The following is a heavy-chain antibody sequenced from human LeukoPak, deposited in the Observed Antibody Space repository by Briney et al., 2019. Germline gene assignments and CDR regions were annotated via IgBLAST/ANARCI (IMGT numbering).Heavy chain of an antibody. CDR2: IRYDGSNK. CDR3: AKDYSKTSYYGSGTYYRPNWFDP. D-gene: IGHD3-10*01. CDR1: GFTFSSYG. Sequence: PGGSLRLSCAASGFTFSSYGMHWVRQAPGKGLEWVAFIRYDGSNKYYADSVKGRFTISRDNSKNTLYLQMNSLRAEDTAVYYCAKDYSKTSYYGSGTYYRPNWFDPWGREPWSPSPQ. V-gene: IGHV3-30*02. J-gene: IGHJ5*02.